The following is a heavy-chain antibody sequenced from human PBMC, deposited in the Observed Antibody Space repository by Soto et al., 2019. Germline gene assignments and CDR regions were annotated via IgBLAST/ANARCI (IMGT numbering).Heavy chain of an antibody. Sequence: ASVKVSCKASGYTFTGYYMHWVRQAPGQGLEWMGWINPNSGGTNYAQKFQGWVTMTRDTSISTAYMELSRLRSDDTAVYYCARVCSSTSCHEWFDPWGQRTLVTVSS. CDR3: ARVCSSTSCHEWFDP. J-gene: IGHJ5*02. CDR1: GYTFTGYY. CDR2: INPNSGGT. D-gene: IGHD2-2*01. V-gene: IGHV1-2*04.